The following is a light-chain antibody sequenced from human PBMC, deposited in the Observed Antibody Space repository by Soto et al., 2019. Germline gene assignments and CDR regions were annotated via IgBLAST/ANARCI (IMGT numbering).Light chain of an antibody. CDR2: DAS. CDR1: QSVSST. V-gene: IGKV3-15*01. J-gene: IGKJ1*01. Sequence: DIVMTQSPESLAVSPGERATLSCRASQSVSSTLAWYQQKPGQAPRLLIYDASTRANGIPARFSGSGSGTDFTLTISSLQSEDSAFYYCQQYNNLPPTLGQGTKVDIK. CDR3: QQYNNLPPT.